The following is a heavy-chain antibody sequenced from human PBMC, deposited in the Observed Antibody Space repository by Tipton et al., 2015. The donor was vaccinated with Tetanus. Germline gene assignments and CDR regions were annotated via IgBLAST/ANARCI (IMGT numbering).Heavy chain of an antibody. CDR2: ISYDGSNK. CDR1: GFTFSSYG. J-gene: IGHJ4*02. V-gene: IGHV3-30*03. D-gene: IGHD4-17*01. Sequence: RSLRLSCAASGFTFSSYGMHWVRQAPGKGLEWVAVISYDGSNKYYADSVKGRFTISRDNSKNTLYLQMNSLRAEDTAVYYCASPHDYGDFVFDYWGQGTLVTVSS. CDR3: ASPHDYGDFVFDY.